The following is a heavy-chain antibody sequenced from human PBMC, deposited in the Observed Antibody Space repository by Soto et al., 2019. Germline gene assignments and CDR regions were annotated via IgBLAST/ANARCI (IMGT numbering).Heavy chain of an antibody. J-gene: IGHJ4*02. V-gene: IGHV4-30-2*05. CDR1: GGSISSGGYS. CDR2: IYHSGST. Sequence: SETLSLTCAVSGGSISSGGYSWSWIRQPPGKGLEWIGYIYHSGSTYHNPSLKSRVTISVDTSKNQFSLKLSSVTAADTAVYYCARRRLGIFGVATNFDYWGQGTLVTVSS. D-gene: IGHD3-3*01. CDR3: ARRRLGIFGVATNFDY.